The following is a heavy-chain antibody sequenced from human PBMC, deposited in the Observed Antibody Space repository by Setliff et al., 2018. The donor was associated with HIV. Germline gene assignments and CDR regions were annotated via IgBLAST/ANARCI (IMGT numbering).Heavy chain of an antibody. Sequence: PSETLSLTCTVSGGSINNPNFYWGWIRQSPGKGLEWIGNVYHTGTTYYKPSLRSRVTMSVDTSKNQFSLNLSSVTAADTALYYCVETDSTSSWSPDAFHIWGQGTMVTVSS. CDR2: VYHTGTT. CDR1: GGSINNPNFY. CDR3: VETDSTSSWSPDAFHI. V-gene: IGHV4-39*01. J-gene: IGHJ3*02. D-gene: IGHD6-13*01.